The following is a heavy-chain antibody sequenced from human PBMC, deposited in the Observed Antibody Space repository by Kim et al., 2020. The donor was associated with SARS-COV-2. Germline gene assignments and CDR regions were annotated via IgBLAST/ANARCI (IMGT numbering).Heavy chain of an antibody. J-gene: IGHJ6*02. CDR2: ISGSGGST. Sequence: GGSLRLSCAASGFTFSSYAMSWVRQAPGKGLEWVSAISGSGGSTYYADSVKGRFTISRDNSKNTLYLQMNSLRAEDTAVYYCAKDFWGGGHYYYGMDVWGQGTTVTVSS. D-gene: IGHD7-27*01. CDR3: AKDFWGGGHYYYGMDV. V-gene: IGHV3-23*01. CDR1: GFTFSSYA.